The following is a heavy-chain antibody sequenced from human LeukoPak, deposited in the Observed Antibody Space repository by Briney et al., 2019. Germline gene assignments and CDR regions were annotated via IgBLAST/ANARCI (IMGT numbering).Heavy chain of an antibody. CDR2: IKQDGSEK. CDR1: GFTFSGYW. Sequence: GGSLRLSCAASGFTFSGYWMSWVRQAPGKGLEWVANIKQDGSEKYYVDSVKGRFTISRDNAKNSLYLQMNSLRAEDTAVYYCARGTLWEHFHYWGQGTLVTVSS. CDR3: ARGTLWEHFHY. V-gene: IGHV3-7*01. D-gene: IGHD2-21*01. J-gene: IGHJ4*02.